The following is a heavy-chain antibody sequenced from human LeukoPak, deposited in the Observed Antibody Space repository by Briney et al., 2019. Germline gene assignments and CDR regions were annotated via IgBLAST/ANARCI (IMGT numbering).Heavy chain of an antibody. D-gene: IGHD3-3*01. J-gene: IGHJ4*02. CDR3: AREGGFYRPLDY. Sequence: PSETLSLTCGVFGGSVISTNWWTWVRQPPGKGLEWIGEVHLDGRTNYNPSLESRLTISVDLSENHVSLKLTSVTAADTAVYYCAREGGFYRPLDYSGQGTLVTVSS. CDR1: GGSVISTNW. V-gene: IGHV4-4*02. CDR2: VHLDGRT.